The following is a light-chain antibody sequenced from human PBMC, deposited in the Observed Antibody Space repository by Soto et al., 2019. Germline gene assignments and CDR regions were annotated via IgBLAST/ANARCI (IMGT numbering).Light chain of an antibody. J-gene: IGKJ2*01. CDR1: QSVSSY. Sequence: EVVLTQSPATLTLSPGERATLSCRASQSVSSYLAWYQQKPGQAPRLLIYDASNGAAGIPARFSGSGSGTDFTLTISSLEPEDFAVYYCQQRSNWPRTTFGRGTKLEI. V-gene: IGKV3-11*01. CDR2: DAS. CDR3: QQRSNWPRTT.